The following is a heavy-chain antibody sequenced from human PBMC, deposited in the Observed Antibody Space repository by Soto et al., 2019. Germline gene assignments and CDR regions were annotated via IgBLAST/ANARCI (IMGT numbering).Heavy chain of an antibody. CDR3: ARGLIQLWYDFDY. V-gene: IGHV4-34*01. CDR2: INHSGST. Sequence: SETLSLTCAVYGGSFSGYYWSWIRQPPGKGLEWIGEINHSGSTNYNPSLKSRVTISVDTSKNQFSLKLSSVTAADTAVYYCARGLIQLWYDFDYWGQGTLVTVSS. J-gene: IGHJ4*02. CDR1: GGSFSGYY. D-gene: IGHD5-18*01.